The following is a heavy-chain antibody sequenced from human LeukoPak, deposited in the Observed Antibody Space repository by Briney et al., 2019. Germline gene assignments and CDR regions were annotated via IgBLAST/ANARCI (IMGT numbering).Heavy chain of an antibody. CDR1: GYTFCRYS. Sequence: PGGSLRHPCEAPGYTFCRYSMNWVRQAPGKGLAWVAFIWKDGSKKYLADSVKGGYTISQENSKHTLYLQIISVRAEDAAVYYCARGTRDYFGSGSFYLSQDHFISLWGQGTLVTVSS. J-gene: IGHJ4*02. CDR2: IWKDGSKK. V-gene: IGHV3-30*02. CDR3: ARGTRDYFGSGSFYLSQDHFISL. D-gene: IGHD3-10*01.